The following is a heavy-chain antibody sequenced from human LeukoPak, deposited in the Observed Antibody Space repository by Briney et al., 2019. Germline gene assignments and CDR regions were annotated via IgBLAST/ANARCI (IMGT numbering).Heavy chain of an antibody. CDR3: AKADRGGHGPVDY. V-gene: IGHV4-59*01. CDR1: GRSLSSFY. CDR2: IYYSGST. D-gene: IGHD3-10*01. J-gene: IGHJ4*02. Sequence: KPSETLSLTCTVSGRSLSSFYWSWLRQPPGKGLEWIGYIYYSGSTLYNPSLKSRVHISVDTSKNQFTMQLSSVTAAETAVYFCAKADRGGHGPVDYWGQGTLVTVSS.